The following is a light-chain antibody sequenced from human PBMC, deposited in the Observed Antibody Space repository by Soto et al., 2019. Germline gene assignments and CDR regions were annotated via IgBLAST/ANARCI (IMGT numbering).Light chain of an antibody. CDR3: AAWDDSLSAYVV. CDR2: RNN. V-gene: IGLV1-47*01. J-gene: IGLJ2*01. CDR1: SSNIGSNY. Sequence: QSVLTQPPSASGTPEQRVTSSCSGSSSNIGSNYVYWYQQLPGTAPKLLIYRNNQRPAGVPDRFSGSKSGTSASLAISGLRSEDEADYYCAAWDDSLSAYVVFGGGTKLTAL.